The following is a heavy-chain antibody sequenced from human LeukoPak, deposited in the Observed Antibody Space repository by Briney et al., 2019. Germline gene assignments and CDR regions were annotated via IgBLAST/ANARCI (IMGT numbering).Heavy chain of an antibody. V-gene: IGHV2-70*11. D-gene: IGHD6-13*01. CDR1: GFSLTTSGMC. J-gene: IGHJ4*02. CDR3: ARIRGSRYYFDY. Sequence: SGPALVKPTQTLTLTCTFSGFSLTTSGMCVSWIRQPQGLVVEWLARSDWDDDKYYSTALRTRLTISKDTSKYQVVIRMTNMDPVDTATYYCARIRGSRYYFDYWGQGTLVTVSS. CDR2: SDWDDDK.